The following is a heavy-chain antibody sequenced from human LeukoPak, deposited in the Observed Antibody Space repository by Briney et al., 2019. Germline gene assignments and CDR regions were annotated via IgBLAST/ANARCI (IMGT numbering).Heavy chain of an antibody. Sequence: GRSLRLSCAASGFTFSSYGMHWVRQAPGKGLEWVAVIWYDGSNKYYADSVKGRFTISRDNSKNMLYLQMNSLRAEGTALYYCAKALYYYDSSGGGAFDIWGQGTMVTVSS. V-gene: IGHV3-33*06. CDR1: GFTFSSYG. CDR2: IWYDGSNK. J-gene: IGHJ3*02. D-gene: IGHD3-22*01. CDR3: AKALYYYDSSGGGAFDI.